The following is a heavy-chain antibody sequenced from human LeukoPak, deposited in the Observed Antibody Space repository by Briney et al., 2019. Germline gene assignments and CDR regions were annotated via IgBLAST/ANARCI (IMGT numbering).Heavy chain of an antibody. D-gene: IGHD6-13*01. CDR2: VTGSGRDT. CDR1: GFTFINYA. V-gene: IGHV3-23*01. J-gene: IGHJ4*02. CDR3: AYIPGMAAAGQFLLDY. Sequence: PPGGSLRLSCAASGFTFINYAMNWVRQAPGRGLEWVSSVTGSGRDTYHADSVKGRFTISRDNSKNTLYLQMNSLRAEDTAVYYCAYIPGMAAAGQFLLDYWGQGTLVTVSS.